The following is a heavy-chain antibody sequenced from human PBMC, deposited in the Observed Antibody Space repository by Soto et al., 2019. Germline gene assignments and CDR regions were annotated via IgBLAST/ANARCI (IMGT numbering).Heavy chain of an antibody. J-gene: IGHJ3*02. Sequence: QVQLQESGPGLVKPSQTLSLTCTVSGGSISSGGYYWSRIGQHPGKGLEWIGNIYYSGSTYYNPSLKSRVTISVDTSKNQFSLKLSSVTAADTAVYYCARVGSYHSTAFDIWGQGTMVTVSS. CDR1: GGSISSGGYY. CDR2: IYYSGST. D-gene: IGHD3-10*01. V-gene: IGHV4-31*03. CDR3: ARVGSYHSTAFDI.